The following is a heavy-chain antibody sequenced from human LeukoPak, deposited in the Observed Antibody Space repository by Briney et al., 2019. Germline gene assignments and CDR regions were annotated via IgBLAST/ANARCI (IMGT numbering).Heavy chain of an antibody. CDR1: GFTFSNYW. J-gene: IGHJ4*02. CDR3: ARGRSTDY. CDR2: IKQDGSEK. Sequence: GGSLRLSCAASGFTFSNYWMSWFRQAPGKGLEWVANIKQDGSEKYYVDSVEGRFTMSRDNAKNSLYLQMNSLRAEDTAMYYCARGRSTDYWGQGTLVTVSS. V-gene: IGHV3-7*01. D-gene: IGHD5/OR15-5a*01.